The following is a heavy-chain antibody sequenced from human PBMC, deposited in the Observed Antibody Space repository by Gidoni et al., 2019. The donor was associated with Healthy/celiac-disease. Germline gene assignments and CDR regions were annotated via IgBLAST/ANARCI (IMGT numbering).Heavy chain of an antibody. V-gene: IGHV3-66*01. CDR3: ASWRGARIHYYYGMDV. CDR2: IYSGGTT. J-gene: IGHJ6*02. Sequence: EVQLVESGGGLVQPGGSLRLSWAASGFTVRSNYMSWVRQAPGKGLEWVSVIYSGGTTYYADSVKGRFTISRDNSKNTLYLQMNSLRAEDTAVYYCASWRGARIHYYYGMDVWGQGTTVTVSS. D-gene: IGHD2-15*01. CDR1: GFTVRSNY.